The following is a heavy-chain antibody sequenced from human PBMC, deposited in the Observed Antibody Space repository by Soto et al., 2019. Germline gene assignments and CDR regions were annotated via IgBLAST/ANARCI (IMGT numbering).Heavy chain of an antibody. V-gene: IGHV1-69*11. CDR2: IIPILRAA. J-gene: IGHJ4*02. D-gene: IGHD3-22*01. Sequence: QVQLVQSGAEVKKPGSSVKVSCKASVGTFRNYAISWVRQAPGQGLEWMGGIIPILRAANYAQKFQGRVTITADESTSTPYMELSGLRSEDTAVYFCARGPYYYDSSGYPYFEYWGQGTLVTVSS. CDR1: VGTFRNYA. CDR3: ARGPYYYDSSGYPYFEY.